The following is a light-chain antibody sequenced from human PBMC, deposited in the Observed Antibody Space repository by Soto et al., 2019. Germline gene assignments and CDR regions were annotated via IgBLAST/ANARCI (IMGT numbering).Light chain of an antibody. CDR2: DAS. J-gene: IGKJ1*01. CDR3: QQYDLDWT. V-gene: IGKV1-5*01. CDR1: QTIDKK. Sequence: DIQLTHSPSMQSASVGDRVTITCRASQTIDKKLAWYQQKPGKAPKLLIFDASTLETGVPSRFSGSGSGTKFSLSINSLQPEDFGTYFCQQYDLDWTFG.